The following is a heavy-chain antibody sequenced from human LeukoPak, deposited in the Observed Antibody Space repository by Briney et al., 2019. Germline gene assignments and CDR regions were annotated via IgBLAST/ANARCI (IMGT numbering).Heavy chain of an antibody. V-gene: IGHV1-8*01. CDR3: ARVSGRYGSGSRHFDY. D-gene: IGHD3-10*01. CDR1: GYTFTSYD. CDR2: MNPNSGNT. J-gene: IGHJ4*02. Sequence: ASVKVSCKASGYTFTSYDINWVRQATGQGLEWMGWMNPNSGNTGYAQKFQGRVTMTRNTSISTAYMELSSLRSEDTAVYYCARVSGRYGSGSRHFDYWSQGTLVTVSS.